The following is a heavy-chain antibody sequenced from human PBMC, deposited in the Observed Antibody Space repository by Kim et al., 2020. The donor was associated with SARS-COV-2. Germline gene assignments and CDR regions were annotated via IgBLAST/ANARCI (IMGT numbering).Heavy chain of an antibody. CDR1: GFTFGDYG. D-gene: IGHD2-2*02. CDR3: AGYTYTLFAFDI. J-gene: IGHJ3*02. V-gene: IGHV3-49*04. CDR2: IRSEAYGETT. Sequence: GGSLRLSCTASGFTFGDYGMGWVRQAPGKGLEWVSFIRSEAYGETTEYAASVKGRFTISRDDSKSIAYLQMNSLKTDDTAVYYCAGYTYTLFAFDIWGQGTMVTVSS.